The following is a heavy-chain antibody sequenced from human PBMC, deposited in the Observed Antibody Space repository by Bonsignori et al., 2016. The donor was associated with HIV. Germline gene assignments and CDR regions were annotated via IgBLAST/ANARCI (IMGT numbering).Heavy chain of an antibody. CDR3: AKARIGGSGAFDM. D-gene: IGHD3-10*01. CDR2: ISDSGDST. Sequence: VRQAPGKGLEWVSDISDSGDSTYYSDSMKGRFTISRDNSKSTLYLLLSSLRADDTAVYYCAKARIGGSGAFDMWGQGTMVTVSS. V-gene: IGHV3-23*01. J-gene: IGHJ3*02.